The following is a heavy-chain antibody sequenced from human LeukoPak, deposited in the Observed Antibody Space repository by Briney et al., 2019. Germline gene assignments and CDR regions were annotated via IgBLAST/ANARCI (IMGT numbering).Heavy chain of an antibody. D-gene: IGHD6-13*01. CDR3: ARHDSSWYDY. Sequence: GASVKVSCKASGYTFTSYDINWVRQATGQGLEWMGWMNPNSGNTGYAQKFQGGVTMTRNTSISTAYMELSSLRSEDTAVYYCARHDSSWYDYWGQGTLVTVSS. V-gene: IGHV1-8*01. J-gene: IGHJ4*02. CDR2: MNPNSGNT. CDR1: GYTFTSYD.